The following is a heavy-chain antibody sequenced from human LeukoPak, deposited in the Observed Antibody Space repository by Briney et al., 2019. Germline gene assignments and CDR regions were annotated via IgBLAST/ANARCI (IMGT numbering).Heavy chain of an antibody. J-gene: IGHJ5*02. CDR3: ARDIGGGDFWSGFYSGWFDP. Sequence: SETLSLTCAVSGGSISSYYWSWIRQPPGKGLEWIGYIYYSGSTNYNPSLKSRVTISVDTSKNQFSLKLSSVTAADTAVYYCARDIGGGDFWSGFYSGWFDPWGQGTLVTVSS. V-gene: IGHV4-59*01. CDR1: GGSISSYY. CDR2: IYYSGST. D-gene: IGHD3-3*01.